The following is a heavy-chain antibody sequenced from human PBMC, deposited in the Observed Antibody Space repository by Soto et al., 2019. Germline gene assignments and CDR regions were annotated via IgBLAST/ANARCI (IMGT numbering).Heavy chain of an antibody. CDR3: ASRERVDAFDI. Sequence: ASVKVSCKASGGSFSSNAISWVRQAPGQGLEWMGGITPILGSANYAQKFQDRLTITADGSTTTTYMELNSLRSEDAAVYYCASRERVDAFDIWGQGTLVTVSS. CDR2: ITPILGSA. J-gene: IGHJ3*02. D-gene: IGHD1-26*01. CDR1: GGSFSSNA. V-gene: IGHV1-69*13.